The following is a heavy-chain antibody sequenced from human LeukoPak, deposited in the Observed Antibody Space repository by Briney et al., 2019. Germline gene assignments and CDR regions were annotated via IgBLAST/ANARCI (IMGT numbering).Heavy chain of an antibody. V-gene: IGHV6-1*01. CDR1: GDSVSSNSAA. CDR3: ARGGTFDI. J-gene: IGHJ3*02. CDR2: TYYRSKWFY. Sequence: SQTLSLTCAISGDSVSSNSAAWNWIRQSPSRGLEWLGRTYYRSKWFYGYALSVKSRITINPDTSKNQFSLHLNSVTPEDTAVYYCARGGTFDIWGQGTMVTVSS.